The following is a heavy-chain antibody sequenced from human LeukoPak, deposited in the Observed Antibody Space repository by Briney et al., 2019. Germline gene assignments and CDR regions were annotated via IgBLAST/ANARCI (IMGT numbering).Heavy chain of an antibody. Sequence: GGSLRLSCAASGFTFTSYWMTWVRLPPRKGLWWVASIKPDGSDKYYVDSLKGRYTISRDNARKSMDLQMHDLRVEGSAVYSCAKAWGFSYDHFESWGQGTLVTVSS. CDR1: GFTFTSYW. CDR2: IKPDGSDK. CDR3: AKAWGFSYDHFES. D-gene: IGHD5-18*01. J-gene: IGHJ4*02. V-gene: IGHV3-7*01.